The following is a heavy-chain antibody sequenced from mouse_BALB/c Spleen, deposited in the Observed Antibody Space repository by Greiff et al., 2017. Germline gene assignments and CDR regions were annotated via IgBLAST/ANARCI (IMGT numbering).Heavy chain of an antibody. CDR2: ISYDGSN. CDR3: ARRNYGSSYWFAY. Sequence: EVHLVESGPGLVKPSQSLSLTCSVTGYSITSGYYWNWIRQFPGNKLEWMGYISYDGSNNYNPSLKNRISITRDTSKNQFFLKLNSVTTEDTATYYCARRNYGSSYWFAYWGQGTLVTVSA. J-gene: IGHJ3*01. D-gene: IGHD1-1*01. V-gene: IGHV3-6*02. CDR1: GYSITSGYY.